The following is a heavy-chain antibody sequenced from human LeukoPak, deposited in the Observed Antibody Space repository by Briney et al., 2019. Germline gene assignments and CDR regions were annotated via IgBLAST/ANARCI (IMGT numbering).Heavy chain of an antibody. CDR1: GFTFSSYW. D-gene: IGHD6-6*01. CDR3: AKDKYSSSAGYFDY. Sequence: GGSLRLSCAASGFTFSSYWMHWVRHAPGKGLVWVSRINSDGTSTSYADSVKGRFTISRDNAKNSLYLQMNSLRAEDMALYYCAKDKYSSSAGYFDYWGQGTLVTVSS. V-gene: IGHV3-74*01. J-gene: IGHJ4*02. CDR2: INSDGTST.